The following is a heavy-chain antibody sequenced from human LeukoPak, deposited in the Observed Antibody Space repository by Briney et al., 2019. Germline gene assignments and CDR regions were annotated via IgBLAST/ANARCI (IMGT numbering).Heavy chain of an antibody. V-gene: IGHV4-39*01. CDR1: GGSISSSSYQ. Sequence: KPSETLSLTCTVSGGSISSSSYQWGWIRQPPGKGLEWIGTISYSGSTYYNPSLKSRVTVSVDTSKNQFSLKLSSVTAADTAVYYCARISIVVVPGYFDYWGQGTLVTVPS. CDR2: ISYSGST. J-gene: IGHJ4*02. CDR3: ARISIVVVPGYFDY. D-gene: IGHD2-2*01.